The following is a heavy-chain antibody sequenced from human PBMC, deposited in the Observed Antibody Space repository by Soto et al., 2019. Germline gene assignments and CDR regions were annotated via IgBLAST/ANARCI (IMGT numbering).Heavy chain of an antibody. V-gene: IGHV3-33*01. CDR2: IWYDGSNK. J-gene: IGHJ6*02. CDR3: AREIKRVAATRDGGMDV. D-gene: IGHD2-15*01. CDR1: GFTFSSYG. Sequence: QVQLVESGGGVVQPGRSLRLSCAASGFTFSSYGMHWVRQAPGKGLEWGAVIWYDGSNKYYADSVKGRFTISRDNSKNTLYLQMNSLRAEDTAVYYCAREIKRVAATRDGGMDVWGQGTTVTVSS.